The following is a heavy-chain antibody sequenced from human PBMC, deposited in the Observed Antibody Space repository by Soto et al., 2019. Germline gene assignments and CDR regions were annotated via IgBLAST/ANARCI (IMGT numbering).Heavy chain of an antibody. D-gene: IGHD3-9*01. Sequence: SETLSLTCTVSGSSISSYYWSWLGQPPGKGLEWIGYIYYSGSTNYNPSLKSRVTISVDTSKNQFSLKLSSVTAADTAVYYCARGGEEGYDMLTGYTTYYYYMDFWGKGTTVTVSS. J-gene: IGHJ6*03. CDR2: IYYSGST. CDR3: ARGGEEGYDMLTGYTTYYYYMDF. V-gene: IGHV4-59*01. CDR1: GSSISSYY.